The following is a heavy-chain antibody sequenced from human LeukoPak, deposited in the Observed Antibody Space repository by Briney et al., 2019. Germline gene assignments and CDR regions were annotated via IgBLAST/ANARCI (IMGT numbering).Heavy chain of an antibody. CDR1: AYNFISYG. CDR2: ISAYSGDT. D-gene: IGHD3-10*01. CDR3: AILGLALDY. J-gene: IGHJ4*02. Sequence: ASVKVSCKASAYNFISYGISWVRLVPGQGLEWMGWISAYSGDTNYAQRFQGRVTMSTDTSTDTAYMELRSLKSEDTAVYYCAILGLALDYWGQGTLVTVSS. V-gene: IGHV1-18*01.